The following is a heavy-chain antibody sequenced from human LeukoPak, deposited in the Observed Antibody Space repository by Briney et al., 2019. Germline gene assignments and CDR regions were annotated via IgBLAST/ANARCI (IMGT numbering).Heavy chain of an antibody. J-gene: IGHJ6*03. Sequence: GGSLRLSCAASGFTFSSYSMNWVRQAPGKGLEWVSSISSRSTYIYHADSVKGRFTISRDNSKNTLYLQMNTLRAEDTAVYYCAKDRHGDYSYYYYYYMDVWGKGTTVTISS. V-gene: IGHV3-21*01. CDR3: AKDRHGDYSYYYYYYMDV. D-gene: IGHD4-17*01. CDR2: ISSRSTYI. CDR1: GFTFSSYS.